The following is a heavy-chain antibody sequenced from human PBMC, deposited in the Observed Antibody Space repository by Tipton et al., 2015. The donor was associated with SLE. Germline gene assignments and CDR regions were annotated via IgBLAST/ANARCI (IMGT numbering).Heavy chain of an antibody. Sequence: GSLRLSCEASGFTFSFYWMHWVRQDPGKGLVWVAYITNDGDNVTYADSVKGRFTISRDNAKNTLYLQMNSLRVEDTAIYYCVRDGVSHKPFDHWGQGTLVTVSS. V-gene: IGHV3-74*01. J-gene: IGHJ4*02. CDR3: VRDGVSHKPFDH. CDR2: ITNDGDNV. D-gene: IGHD6-6*01. CDR1: GFTFSFYW.